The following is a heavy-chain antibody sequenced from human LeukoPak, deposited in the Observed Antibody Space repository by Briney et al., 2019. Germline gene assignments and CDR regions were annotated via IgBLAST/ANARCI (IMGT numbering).Heavy chain of an antibody. CDR3: ARTGPNYYGSGSYTSCDY. J-gene: IGHJ4*02. V-gene: IGHV3-21*01. CDR2: ISSSSYI. Sequence: PGGSLRLSCAASGFTFSSYSMNWVRQAPGKGLEWVSSISSSSYIYYADSVKCRFTISRDNAKNSLYLQMNSLRAEDTAVYYCARTGPNYYGSGSYTSCDYWGQGTLVTVSS. D-gene: IGHD3-10*01. CDR1: GFTFSSYS.